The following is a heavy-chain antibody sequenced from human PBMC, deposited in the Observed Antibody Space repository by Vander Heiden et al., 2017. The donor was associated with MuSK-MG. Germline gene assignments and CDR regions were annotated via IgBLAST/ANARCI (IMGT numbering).Heavy chain of an antibody. J-gene: IGHJ4*02. CDR2: IKQDGSEK. CDR1: GFTLSNYW. V-gene: IGHV3-7*03. D-gene: IGHD3-10*01. CDR3: VRDRFYSGSGSKFFDY. Sequence: EVQMVESGGDLVQPGGSLRLSCAASGFTLSNYWMTRVRQAPGKGLEWVARIKQDGSEKYYVDSVKGRFTISRDNAKNSLDLQMNGLRAEDTAVYYCVRDRFYSGSGSKFFDYWGQGTLVTVSS.